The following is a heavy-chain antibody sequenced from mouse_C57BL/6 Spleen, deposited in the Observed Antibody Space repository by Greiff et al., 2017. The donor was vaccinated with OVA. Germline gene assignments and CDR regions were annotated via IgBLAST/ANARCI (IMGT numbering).Heavy chain of an antibody. CDR2: ISSGGDYI. V-gene: IGHV5-9-1*02. CDR3: TRDNHYSNSAWFAY. Sequence: EVQLVESGAGLVKPGGSLKLSCAASGFTFSSYAMSWVRQTPEKRLEWVAYISSGGDYIYYADTVKGRFTISRDNARNTLYLQMSSLKSEDTAMYYCTRDNHYSNSAWFAYWGQGTLVTVSA. D-gene: IGHD2-5*01. J-gene: IGHJ3*01. CDR1: GFTFSSYA.